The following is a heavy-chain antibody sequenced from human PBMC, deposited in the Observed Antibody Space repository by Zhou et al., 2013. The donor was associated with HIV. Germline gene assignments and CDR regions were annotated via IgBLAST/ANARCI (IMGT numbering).Heavy chain of an antibody. V-gene: IGHV4-34*01. CDR1: GGSFSGYY. CDR2: INHSGST. J-gene: IGHJ6*03. D-gene: IGHD3-16*01. Sequence: QVQLQQWGAGLLKPSETLSLTCAVYGGSFSGYYWSWIRQPPGKGLEWIGEINHSGSTNYNPPLKSRVTISVDTSKNQQFSLKLSSVTAADTAIYYCARMLQGVPYYYYYYMDVWGKGTTVTVSS. CDR3: ARMLQGVPYYYYYYMDV.